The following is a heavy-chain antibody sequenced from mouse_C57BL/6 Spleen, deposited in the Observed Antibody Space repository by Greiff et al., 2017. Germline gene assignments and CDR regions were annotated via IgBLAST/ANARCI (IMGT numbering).Heavy chain of an antibody. D-gene: IGHD2-1*01. Sequence: VQLQQSGPELVKPGASVKLSCKASGYTFTSYDINWVKQRPGQGLEWIGWIYPRDGSTKYNEKFKGKATLTVDTSSSTAYMELHSLTSEDSAVYFCARVGVYYGNYDAMDYWGQGTSVTVSS. V-gene: IGHV1-85*01. CDR2: IYPRDGST. CDR1: GYTFTSYD. CDR3: ARVGVYYGNYDAMDY. J-gene: IGHJ4*01.